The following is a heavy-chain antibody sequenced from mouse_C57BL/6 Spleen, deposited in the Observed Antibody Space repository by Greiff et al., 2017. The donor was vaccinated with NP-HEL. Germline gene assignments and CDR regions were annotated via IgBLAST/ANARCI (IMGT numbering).Heavy chain of an antibody. CDR2: IYPRDGST. CDR1: GYTFTSYD. D-gene: IGHD3-2*02. Sequence: VQLQQSGPELVKPGASVKLSCKASGYTFTSYDINWVKQRPGQGLEWIGWIYPRDGSTKYNEKFKGKATLTVDTSSSTAYMELHSLTSEDSAVYFCARKRNTAQVYYAMEYWGQGTSVTVSS. J-gene: IGHJ4*01. V-gene: IGHV1-85*01. CDR3: ARKRNTAQVYYAMEY.